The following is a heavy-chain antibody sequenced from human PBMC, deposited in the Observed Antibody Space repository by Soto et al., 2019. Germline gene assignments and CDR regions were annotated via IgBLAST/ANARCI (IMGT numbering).Heavy chain of an antibody. CDR2: ISWNSGSI. Sequence: EVQLVESGGGLVQPGRSLRLSCAASGFTFDDYAMHWVRQAPGKGLEWVSGISWNSGSIGYADSVKGRFTISRDNAKNSLYLQMNSLRAEDTALYYCAKEYYYDGTGFDYWGQGTLVTVSS. CDR3: AKEYYYDGTGFDY. J-gene: IGHJ4*02. CDR1: GFTFDDYA. V-gene: IGHV3-9*01. D-gene: IGHD3-22*01.